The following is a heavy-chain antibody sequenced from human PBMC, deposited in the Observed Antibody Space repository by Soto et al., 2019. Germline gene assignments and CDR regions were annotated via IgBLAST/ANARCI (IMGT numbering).Heavy chain of an antibody. CDR2: IHVTGYT. CDR3: ARGGALRPYGHVPLAF. J-gene: IGHJ4*02. D-gene: IGHD3-3*02. CDR1: GDSITSGSYS. Sequence: QLQLRESGSRLVQPSQTLTLTCSVSGDSITSGSYSWSWIRQAPGKGLEWIGNIHVTGYTSFSQSLKRRLTMSVDTSQNQFSLYLNSVTAADTAVYYCARGGALRPYGHVPLAFWGQGTLVTVSS. V-gene: IGHV4-30-2*01.